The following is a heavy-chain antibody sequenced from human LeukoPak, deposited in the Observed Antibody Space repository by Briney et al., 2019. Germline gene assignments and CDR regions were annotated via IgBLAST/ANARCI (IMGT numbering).Heavy chain of an antibody. J-gene: IGHJ4*02. CDR1: GFTFSSYG. D-gene: IGHD2-21*02. V-gene: IGHV3-30*18. CDR2: ISYDGSNK. CDR3: AKLPWGDHDPFDY. Sequence: GRSLRLSCAASGFTFSSYGMHWVRQAPGKGLEWVAVISYDGSNKYYADSVKGRFTISRDNSKNTLYLQMNSLRAEDTAVYYCAKLPWGDHDPFDYWGQGTLVTVSS.